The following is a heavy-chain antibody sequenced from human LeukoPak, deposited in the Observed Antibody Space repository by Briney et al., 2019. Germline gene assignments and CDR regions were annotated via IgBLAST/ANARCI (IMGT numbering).Heavy chain of an antibody. Sequence: GGSLRLSCAASGFTFSNAWMSWVRQAPGKGLEWVGRIKSKTDGGTTDYAAPVKGRFTISRDDSKNTLYLQMNSLKTEDTAVYYCTTDTHYCSSTSCPSVPFDYWGQGTLVTVSS. CDR2: IKSKTDGGTT. D-gene: IGHD2-2*01. V-gene: IGHV3-15*01. J-gene: IGHJ4*02. CDR3: TTDTHYCSSTSCPSVPFDY. CDR1: GFTFSNAW.